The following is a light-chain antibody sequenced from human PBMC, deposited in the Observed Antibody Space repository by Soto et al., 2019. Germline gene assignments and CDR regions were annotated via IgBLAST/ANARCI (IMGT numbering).Light chain of an antibody. J-gene: IGKJ5*01. CDR1: QSVSSY. V-gene: IGKV3-11*01. CDR2: DAS. Sequence: EIVLTQSPATLSLSPGERATLSFRASQSVSSYLAWYQQKPGQAPRLLIYDASNRATGIPDRFSGSGSGTDFTLTISSLEPEEFAVYYCQQRSNWITFGKGTRLEIK. CDR3: QQRSNWIT.